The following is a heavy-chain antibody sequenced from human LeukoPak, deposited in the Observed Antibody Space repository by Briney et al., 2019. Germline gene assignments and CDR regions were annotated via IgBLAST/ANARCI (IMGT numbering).Heavy chain of an antibody. V-gene: IGHV3-13*05. D-gene: IGHD3-9*01. CDR2: IGTAGDP. J-gene: IGHJ5*02. CDR3: ARGHMLTGYYNFAWFDP. Sequence: PGGSLRLSCAASGFTFSSYDMHCVPHPTGKGLECVSAIGTAGDPYYSPSAKGRFTLSRENAKNSLYLHMNGVGAGDMGVYFCARGHMLTGYYNFAWFDPWGQGTLVTVS. CDR1: GFTFSSYD.